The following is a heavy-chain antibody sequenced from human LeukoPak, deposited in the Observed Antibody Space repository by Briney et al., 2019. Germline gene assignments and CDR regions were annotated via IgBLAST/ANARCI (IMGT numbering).Heavy chain of an antibody. Sequence: GGSLRLSCAASGFTFSSYAMSWVRQAPGKGLEWVSVIYSGGSTYYADSVKGRFTISRDNSKNTLYLQMNSLRAEDTAVYYCASMGRYSSSWYYFDYWGQGTLVTVSS. CDR3: ASMGRYSSSWYYFDY. CDR2: IYSGGST. V-gene: IGHV3-53*01. CDR1: GFTFSSYA. D-gene: IGHD6-13*01. J-gene: IGHJ4*02.